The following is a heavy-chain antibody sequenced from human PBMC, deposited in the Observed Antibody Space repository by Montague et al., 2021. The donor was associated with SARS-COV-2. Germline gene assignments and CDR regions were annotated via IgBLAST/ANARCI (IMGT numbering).Heavy chain of an antibody. V-gene: IGHV4-59*01. Sequence: SQTQSLTCSVSGASMKSYYWTWVRQSPGKGLQWIGYTYYSGSTSYDPSLQSRLTMTVDTSKNQFTLRLMSVTAADSAVYYCARVEGMIGGITHFDYRGQGLPVTVSS. CDR2: TYYSGST. CDR1: GASMKSYY. D-gene: IGHD2-21*01. J-gene: IGHJ4*02. CDR3: ARVEGMIGGITHFDY.